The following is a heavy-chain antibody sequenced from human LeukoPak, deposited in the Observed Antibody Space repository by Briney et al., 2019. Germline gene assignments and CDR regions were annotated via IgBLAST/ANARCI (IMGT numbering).Heavy chain of an antibody. CDR3: ARGPAERYCSSTSCYGFDY. CDR1: GYTFTSYD. V-gene: IGHV1-8*03. D-gene: IGHD2-2*01. J-gene: IGHJ4*02. Sequence: ASVKVSCKASGYTFTSYDINWVRQATGQGLEWMGWMNPNSGNTGYAQKFQGRVTITRNTSISTAYMELSSLRSKDTAVYYRARGPAERYCSSTSCYGFDYWGQGTLVTVSS. CDR2: MNPNSGNT.